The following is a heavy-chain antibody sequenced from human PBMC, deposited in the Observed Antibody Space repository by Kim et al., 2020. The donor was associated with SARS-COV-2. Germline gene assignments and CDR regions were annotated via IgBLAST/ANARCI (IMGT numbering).Heavy chain of an antibody. CDR2: IYYSGST. CDR3: AREGITMFRGGIENWFDP. CDR1: GYSISSSNYY. J-gene: IGHJ5*02. V-gene: IGHV4-39*07. D-gene: IGHD3-10*01. Sequence: SETLSLTCTVSGYSISSSNYYWGWIRQPPGKGLEWIGTIYYSGSTYYNPSLKSRVTISVDTSKNQFSLKVTPVTAADTAVYYCAREGITMFRGGIENWFDPWGQGILVTVSS.